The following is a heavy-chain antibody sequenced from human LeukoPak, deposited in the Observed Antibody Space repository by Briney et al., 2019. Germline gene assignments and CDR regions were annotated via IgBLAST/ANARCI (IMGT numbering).Heavy chain of an antibody. CDR2: IYTSGST. CDR1: GGSISSGSYY. D-gene: IGHD4-17*01. CDR3: ARNTVTKNLYYYYYMDV. V-gene: IGHV4-61*02. J-gene: IGHJ6*03. Sequence: SSQTLSLTCTVSGGSISSGSYYWSWIRQPTGKGLEWIGRIYTSGSTNYNPSLKSRVTISVDTSKNQFSLKLSSVTAADTAVYYCARNTVTKNLYYYYYMDVWGKGTMVTVSS.